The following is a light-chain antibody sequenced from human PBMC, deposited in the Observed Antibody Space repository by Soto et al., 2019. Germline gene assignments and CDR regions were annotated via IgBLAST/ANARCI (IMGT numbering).Light chain of an antibody. V-gene: IGLV2-11*01. J-gene: IGLJ2*01. Sequence: QSALTQPRSVSGSPGQSVTISCTGTSSDVGGYNYVSWYQQYPGKAPKLMIYDVSKRPSGVPDRFSGSKSGNTASLTISGLQAEDEADYYCCSYAGSYTLGVFGGGTKVTVL. CDR1: SSDVGGYNY. CDR2: DVS. CDR3: CSYAGSYTLGV.